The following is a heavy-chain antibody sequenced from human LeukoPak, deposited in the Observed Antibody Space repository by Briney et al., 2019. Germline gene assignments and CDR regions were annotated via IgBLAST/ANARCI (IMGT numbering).Heavy chain of an antibody. V-gene: IGHV3-53*01. J-gene: IGHJ4*02. CDR2: IYSGGST. Sequence: GGSLRLSCAASGFTVSSNYMSWVRQAPGKGLEWVSVIYSGGSTYYADSVKGRFTISRDNSKNILYLQMNSLRAEDTAVYYCARMEVGAMGFWGQGTLVTVSS. D-gene: IGHD1-26*01. CDR1: GFTVSSNY. CDR3: ARMEVGAMGF.